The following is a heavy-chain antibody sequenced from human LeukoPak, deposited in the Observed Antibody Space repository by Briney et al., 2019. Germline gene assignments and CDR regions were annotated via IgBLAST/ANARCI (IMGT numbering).Heavy chain of an antibody. Sequence: ASVKVSCKVSGYTLTELSMHWVRQAPGKGLEWMGGFDPEDGETIYAQKFQGRVTMTEDTSTDTAYMELSSLRSEDTAVYYCARSIGVITMIVVVEYYFDYWGQGTLVTVSS. V-gene: IGHV1-24*01. D-gene: IGHD3-22*01. CDR2: FDPEDGET. CDR1: GYTLTELS. CDR3: ARSIGVITMIVVVEYYFDY. J-gene: IGHJ4*02.